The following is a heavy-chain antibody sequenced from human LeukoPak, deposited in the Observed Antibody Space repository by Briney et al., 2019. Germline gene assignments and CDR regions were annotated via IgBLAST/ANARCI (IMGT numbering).Heavy chain of an antibody. D-gene: IGHD1-1*01. CDR1: GFTFSSYG. J-gene: IGHJ6*04. V-gene: IGHV3-30*18. CDR2: ISYDGSNK. Sequence: QPGGSLRLSCAASGFTFSSYGMHCVRQAPGKGLEWVAVISYDGSNKYYADSVKGRFTISRDNSKNTLYLQMNSLRAEDTAVYYCAKDGRGGMDVWGKGTTVTVSS. CDR3: AKDGRGGMDV.